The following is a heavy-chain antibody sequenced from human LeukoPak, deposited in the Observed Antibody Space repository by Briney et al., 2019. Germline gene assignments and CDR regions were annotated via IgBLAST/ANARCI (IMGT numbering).Heavy chain of an antibody. CDR2: INHSGST. D-gene: IGHD2-15*01. CDR3: ARSYCSGGSCHDY. Sequence: PSETLSLTCAVYGGSFSGYYWSWIRQPPGKGLEWIGEINHSGSTYYNPSLKSRVTISVDTSKNQFSLKLSSVTAADTAVYYCARSYCSGGSCHDYWGQGTLVTVSS. J-gene: IGHJ4*02. CDR1: GGSFSGYY. V-gene: IGHV4-34*09.